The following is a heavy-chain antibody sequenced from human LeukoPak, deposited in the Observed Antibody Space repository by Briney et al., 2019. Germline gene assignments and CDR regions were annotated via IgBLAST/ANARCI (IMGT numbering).Heavy chain of an antibody. CDR1: GYRLNELS. Sequence: ASVKVSCKVSGYRLNELSIHWVRQGPGKGLEWMGGFDPEEGKTIYAQKLQGRVSMTEHTSTDTAFMELRSLRSEDTAVYYCATNTYNGYAIDSWGQGTLITVSS. CDR3: ATNTYNGYAIDS. D-gene: IGHD5-12*01. J-gene: IGHJ4*02. CDR2: FDPEEGKT. V-gene: IGHV1-24*01.